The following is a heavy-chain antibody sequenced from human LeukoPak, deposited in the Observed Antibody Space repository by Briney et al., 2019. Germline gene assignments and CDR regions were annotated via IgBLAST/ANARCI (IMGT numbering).Heavy chain of an antibody. D-gene: IGHD3-10*01. J-gene: IGHJ4*02. V-gene: IGHV3-23*01. CDR3: AKGLWLGEPEVDY. CDR2: ISGSGDST. CDR1: GFTFSSYA. Sequence: GGSLRLSCAASGFTFSSYAMIWVRQAPGKGLEWVSGISGSGDSTYYADSVKGRFTISRDNSKNTLYLQMNSLRAEDTAVYYCAKGLWLGEPEVDYWGQGTLVTVSS.